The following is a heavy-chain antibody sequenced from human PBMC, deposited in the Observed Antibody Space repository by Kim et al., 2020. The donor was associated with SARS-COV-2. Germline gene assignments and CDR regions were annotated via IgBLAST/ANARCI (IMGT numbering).Heavy chain of an antibody. Sequence: SETLSLTCAVYGGSFSGYYWSWIRQPPGKGLEWIGEINHSGSTNYNPSLKSRVTISVDTSKNQFSLKLSSVTAADTAVYYCARGRKRAYYYYYGMDVWGQGTTVTVSS. J-gene: IGHJ6*02. CDR1: GGSFSGYY. V-gene: IGHV4-34*01. CDR3: ARGRKRAYYYYYGMDV. CDR2: INHSGST.